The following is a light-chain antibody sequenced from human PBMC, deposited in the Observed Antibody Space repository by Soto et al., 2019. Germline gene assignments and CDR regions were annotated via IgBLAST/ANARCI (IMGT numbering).Light chain of an antibody. CDR1: QRVYSSY. CDR2: DAS. CDR3: QQRRNWPRT. J-gene: IGKJ5*01. Sequence: IMLTQSPGTRSWSPGERGRGCCRASQRVYSSYLAWYQQRPGQAPRLLFYDASNRATGIPARFSGSGSGTDFTLTISSLEPEDFAVYYCQQRRNWPRTFGQGTRLEIK. V-gene: IGKV3-11*01.